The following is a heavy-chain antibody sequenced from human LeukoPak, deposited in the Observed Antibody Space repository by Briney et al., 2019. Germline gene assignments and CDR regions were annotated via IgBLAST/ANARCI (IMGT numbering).Heavy chain of an antibody. Sequence: SETLSLTCAVSGGSISSGGYSWSWIRQPPGKGLEWIGYIYHSGSTYYNLSLKSRVTISVDRSKNQFSLKLSSVTAADTAVYYCARGRGSGWLFDYWGQGTLVTVSS. J-gene: IGHJ4*02. V-gene: IGHV4-30-2*01. CDR2: IYHSGST. CDR1: GGSISSGGYS. D-gene: IGHD6-19*01. CDR3: ARGRGSGWLFDY.